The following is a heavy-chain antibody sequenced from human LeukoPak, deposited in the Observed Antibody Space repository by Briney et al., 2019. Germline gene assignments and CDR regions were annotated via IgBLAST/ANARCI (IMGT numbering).Heavy chain of an antibody. J-gene: IGHJ4*02. V-gene: IGHV4-39*01. Sequence: SETLSLTCTVSGNSISISNYYWGWIRQPPGKGLEWIGSIYYSGSTNYNPSLKSRVTISVDTSKNQFSLKLSSVTAADTAVYYCARMVGATNKDYWGQGTLVTVSS. D-gene: IGHD1-26*01. CDR2: IYYSGST. CDR1: GNSISISNYY. CDR3: ARMVGATNKDY.